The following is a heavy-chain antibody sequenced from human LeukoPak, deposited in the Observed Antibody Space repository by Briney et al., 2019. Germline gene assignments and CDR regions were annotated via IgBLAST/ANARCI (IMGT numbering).Heavy chain of an antibody. D-gene: IGHD1-7*01. CDR1: GFTFRDLY. CDR2: ITHEPHGYTT. J-gene: IGHJ4*02. CDR3: TRENYEKLDS. Sequence: GGSLRLSCAASGFTFRDLYMGWVRQAPGKGLEWVGRITHEPHGYTTKYAASLEGRFTISRDDSQNSLYLQINSLKTEDTAIYYCTRENYEKLDSWGQGTLVTVSS. V-gene: IGHV3-72*01.